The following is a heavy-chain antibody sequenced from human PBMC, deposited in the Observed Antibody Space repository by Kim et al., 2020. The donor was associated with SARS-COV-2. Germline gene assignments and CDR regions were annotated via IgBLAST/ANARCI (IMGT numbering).Heavy chain of an antibody. CDR1: GFTFSSYA. V-gene: IGHV3-23*01. Sequence: GGSLRLSCAASGFTFSSYAMSWVRQAPGKGLEWVSAISGSGGSTYYADSVKGRFTISRDNSKNTLYLQMNSLRAEDTAVYYCAKSPLKPLYGDYFDYWGQGALVTLSS. J-gene: IGHJ4*02. D-gene: IGHD4-17*01. CDR3: AKSPLKPLYGDYFDY. CDR2: ISGSGGST.